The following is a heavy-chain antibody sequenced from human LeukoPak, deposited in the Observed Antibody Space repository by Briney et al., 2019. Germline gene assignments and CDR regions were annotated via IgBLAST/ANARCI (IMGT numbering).Heavy chain of an antibody. D-gene: IGHD3-3*01. Sequence: PGGSLLLICAGAGFAFSSTWLNWVRQALGQGLEWVIRINTTTDGATTTYAAPVKGRFTISIDNSKSTLYLEMNSLKAEYTAVYYCTTEFWYYFNNWGQGTLVTVSS. J-gene: IGHJ4*02. CDR3: TTEFWYYFNN. CDR1: GFAFSSTW. V-gene: IGHV3-15*06. CDR2: INTTTDGATT.